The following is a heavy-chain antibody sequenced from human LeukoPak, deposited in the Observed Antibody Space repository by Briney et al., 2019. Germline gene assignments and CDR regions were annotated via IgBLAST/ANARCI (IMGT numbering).Heavy chain of an antibody. CDR1: GGSISSGSYY. Sequence: SSETLSLTCTVSGGSISSGSYYWSWIRQPAGKGLEWIGRIYTSGSTNYNPSLKSRVTILVDTSKNQFSLKLSSVTAADTAVYYCAREFQLLWFGELSFYFDYWGQGTLVTVSS. J-gene: IGHJ4*02. CDR2: IYTSGST. V-gene: IGHV4-61*02. CDR3: AREFQLLWFGELSFYFDY. D-gene: IGHD3-10*01.